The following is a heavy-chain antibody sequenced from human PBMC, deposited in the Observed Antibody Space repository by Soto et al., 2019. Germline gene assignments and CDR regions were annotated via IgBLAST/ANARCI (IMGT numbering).Heavy chain of an antibody. CDR2: IYSGGST. V-gene: IGHV3-53*01. CDR3: ARDRVESGYPEYFQH. Sequence: QLVESGGGLIQPGGSLRLSCAAPGFTVSSNYMSWVRQAPGKGLEGVSVIYSGGSTYYADPVKGRFTISRENSKNTLYLQMNSLRAEDTAVYYCARDRVESGYPEYFQHWGQGTLVTVSS. D-gene: IGHD3-22*01. CDR1: GFTVSSNY. J-gene: IGHJ1*01.